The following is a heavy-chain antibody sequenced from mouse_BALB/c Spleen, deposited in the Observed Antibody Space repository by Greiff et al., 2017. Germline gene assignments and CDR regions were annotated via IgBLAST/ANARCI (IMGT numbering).Heavy chain of an antibody. J-gene: IGHJ4*01. CDR3: AREDYDDAMDY. CDR2: ISSGSSTI. V-gene: IGHV5-17*02. D-gene: IGHD2-4*01. Sequence: EVKVVESGGGLVQPGGSRKLSCAASGFTFSSFGMHWVRQAPEKGLEWVAYISSGSSTIYYADTVKGRFTISRDNPKNTLFLQMTSLRSEDTAMYYCAREDYDDAMDYWGQGTSVTVSS. CDR1: GFTFSSFG.